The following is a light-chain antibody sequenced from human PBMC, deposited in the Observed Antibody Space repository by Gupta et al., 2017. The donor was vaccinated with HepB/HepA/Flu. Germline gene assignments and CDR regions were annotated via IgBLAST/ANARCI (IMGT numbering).Light chain of an antibody. CDR3: AAWDDSLSGYVV. J-gene: IGLJ2*01. CDR2: RNN. Sequence: QSVLTQPPSASGTPGPRVTIYCSGSSSNIGSNYVYWYQQFPGTAPKLLIYRNNQRPSGVPDRFSGSKSGTSASLAISGLRSEDEADYYCAAWDDSLSGYVVFGGGTKLTVL. V-gene: IGLV1-47*01. CDR1: SSNIGSNY.